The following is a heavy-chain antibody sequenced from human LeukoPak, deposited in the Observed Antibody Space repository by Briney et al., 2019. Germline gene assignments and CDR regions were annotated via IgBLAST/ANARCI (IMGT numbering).Heavy chain of an antibody. CDR2: IYYTGST. CDR1: GVSISTSSYY. D-gene: IGHD2-15*01. J-gene: IGHJ4*02. V-gene: IGHV4-39*07. CDR3: ARAGHCSGGSCYYFDY. Sequence: PSETLSLTCSVSGVSISTSSYYWGWIRQPPGKGLEWIGTIYYTGSTYYNPSLKSRVTISVDTSKNQFSLKLSSVTAADTAVYYCARAGHCSGGSCYYFDYWGQGTLVTVSS.